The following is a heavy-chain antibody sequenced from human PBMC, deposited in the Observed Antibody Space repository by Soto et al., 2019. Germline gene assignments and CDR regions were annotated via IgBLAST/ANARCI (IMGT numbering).Heavy chain of an antibody. V-gene: IGHV3-11*01. J-gene: IGHJ4*02. CDR1: GFTFSDYY. CDR2: LSSSGSTI. CDR3: ARGPYDYVWGSNPPHFDY. Sequence: QVQLVESGGGLVKPGGSLSLSCAASGFTFSDYYMNWIRQAPGKGLEWVSYLSSSGSTIYYADSVKGRFTISRDNAKNSLYLQMNSLRAEDTAVYYCARGPYDYVWGSNPPHFDYWGQGTLVTVSS. D-gene: IGHD3-16*02.